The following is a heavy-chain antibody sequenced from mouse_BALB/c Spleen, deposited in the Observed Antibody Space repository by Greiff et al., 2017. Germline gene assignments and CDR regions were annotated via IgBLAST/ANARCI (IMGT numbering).Heavy chain of an antibody. CDR1: GYTFTSYW. J-gene: IGHJ4*01. CDR2: IYPGSGST. CDR3: TRSRDYNPMDN. Sequence: LQQLGSVLVRPGASVKLSCKASGYTFTSYWTHWVKQRPGQGLEWIGNIYPGSGSTNYDEKFKRKATLTVDTSSSTAYMQLSSLTSEDSAVYNCTRSRDYNPMDNWGQGTSVNNSS. V-gene: IGHV1S22*01.